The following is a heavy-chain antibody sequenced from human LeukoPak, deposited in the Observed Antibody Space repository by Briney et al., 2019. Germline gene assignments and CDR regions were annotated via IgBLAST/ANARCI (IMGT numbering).Heavy chain of an antibody. CDR2: IYTSGST. V-gene: IGHV4-61*02. Sequence: SQTLSLTCTVSGGSISSGSYYWSWIRQPAGKGLEWIGRIYTSGSTNYNPSLKGRVTISVDTSKNQFSLKLSSVTAADTAVYYCAREEWELLEGGFDYWGQGTLVTVSS. J-gene: IGHJ4*02. CDR1: GGSISSGSYY. D-gene: IGHD1-26*01. CDR3: AREEWELLEGGFDY.